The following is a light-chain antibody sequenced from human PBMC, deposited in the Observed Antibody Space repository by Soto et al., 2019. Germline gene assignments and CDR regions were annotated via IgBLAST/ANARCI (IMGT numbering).Light chain of an antibody. Sequence: DTQMTQSPSTLSASVGDSVNITCRASQSISNWLAWYQQKAGKAPKLLIYKVSNLESGVPSRFSGSGFGTEFTLTISSLQPEDFATYYCQQYNSYSWTFGQGTKVDIK. CDR2: KVS. V-gene: IGKV1-5*03. J-gene: IGKJ1*01. CDR1: QSISNW. CDR3: QQYNSYSWT.